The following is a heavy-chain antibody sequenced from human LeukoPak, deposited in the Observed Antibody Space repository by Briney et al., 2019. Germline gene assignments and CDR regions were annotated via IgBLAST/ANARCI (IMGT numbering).Heavy chain of an antibody. CDR2: IYPGDSDT. CDR3: ARHSLGGNSHMGAFDI. CDR1: GYSFTSYW. Sequence: AESLKISCKGSGYSFTSYWIGWVRQMPGKGLEWMGIIYPGDSDTRYSPSFQGQVTISADKSISTAYLQWSSLKASDTAMYYCARHSLGGNSHMGAFDIWGQGTMVTVSS. J-gene: IGHJ3*02. V-gene: IGHV5-51*01. D-gene: IGHD4-23*01.